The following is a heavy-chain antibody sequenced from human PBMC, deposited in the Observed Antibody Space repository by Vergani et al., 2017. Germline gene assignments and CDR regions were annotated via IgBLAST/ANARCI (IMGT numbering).Heavy chain of an antibody. CDR3: ARVGQAVAVSFDY. CDR1: EFTFWNHW. Sequence: EVQLVESGGGLVQPGGSLRLSCAASEFTFWNHWMMWVRQAPGKGLGWVASIRDAAGDTHYLDSVKGRFTISRDNAKNSLYLQMNSLTAEDTAVYYCARVGQAVAVSFDYWGQGTLVTVSS. V-gene: IGHV3-7*01. J-gene: IGHJ4*02. D-gene: IGHD6-19*01. CDR2: IRDAAGDT.